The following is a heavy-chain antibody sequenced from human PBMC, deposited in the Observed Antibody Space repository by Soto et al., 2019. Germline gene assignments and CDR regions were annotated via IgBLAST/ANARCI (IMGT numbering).Heavy chain of an antibody. V-gene: IGHV4-31*03. CDR2: IHHSGST. CDR3: VRGVLS. D-gene: IGHD3-10*01. Sequence: SETLSLTCTVSGGSISSSSYYWTWIRQHPGKGLEWIGNIHHSGSTFYNPSLKSRVSISVDTSKNQFSLKLSPVTAADTAVYFCVRGVLSWGQGTLVTVSS. CDR1: GGSISSSSYY. J-gene: IGHJ5*02.